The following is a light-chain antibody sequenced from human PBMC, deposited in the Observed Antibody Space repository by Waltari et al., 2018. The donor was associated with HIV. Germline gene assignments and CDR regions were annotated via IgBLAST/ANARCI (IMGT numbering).Light chain of an antibody. CDR1: SSNIGNDY. CDR3: GTWDSSLSVWV. V-gene: IGLV1-51*01. CDR2: DIS. Sequence: QSVLTQPPSVSAAPGQKVTISCSGSSSNIGNDYVSWYQQFPGAAPNLLIYDISKRPSGIPDRFSGAKSGTSATLGITGLKTGDEADYYCGTWDSSLSVWVFGGGTKLTVL. J-gene: IGLJ3*02.